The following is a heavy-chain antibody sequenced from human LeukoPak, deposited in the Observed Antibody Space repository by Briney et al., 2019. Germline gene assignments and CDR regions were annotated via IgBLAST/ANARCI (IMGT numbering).Heavy chain of an antibody. D-gene: IGHD3-3*01. CDR1: GGSFSGNY. CDR3: AGGGEIFGVVTSGDAFDI. CDR2: IHHSGST. V-gene: IGHV4-34*01. J-gene: IGHJ3*02. Sequence: SETLSLTCAVYGGSFSGNYWSWIRQPPGKGLEWIGEIHHSGSTNYNPSLKSRVTISVDTAKNQFSLKVSSVTAADTAVYYCAGGGEIFGVVTSGDAFDIWGQGTMVTVSS.